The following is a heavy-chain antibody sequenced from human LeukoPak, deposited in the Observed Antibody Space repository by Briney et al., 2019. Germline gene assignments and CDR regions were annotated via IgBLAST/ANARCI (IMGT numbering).Heavy chain of an antibody. CDR1: GFTFSSYS. CDR2: IIGSGSST. Sequence: GGLRLSCAASGFTFSSYSMSWVRQAPGKGLEWVSAIIGSGSSTYYADSVKGRFTISRDNSKNTLFLQMNSLRAEDTAVYYCAKDRAQQLVLDFWGQGTLVTVSS. J-gene: IGHJ4*02. CDR3: AKDRAQQLVLDF. V-gene: IGHV3-23*01. D-gene: IGHD6-13*01.